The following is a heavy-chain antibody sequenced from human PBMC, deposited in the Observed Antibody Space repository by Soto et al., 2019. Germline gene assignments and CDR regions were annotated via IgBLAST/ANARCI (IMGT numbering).Heavy chain of an antibody. J-gene: IGHJ4*02. Sequence: GGSLRLSCAASRFTFSSYGMHWVRQAPGKGLEWVAVISYDGSNKYYADSVKGRFTISRDNSKNTLYLQMNSLRAEDTAVYYCAKAQRTGDPAPFDYWGQGTLVTVYS. CDR3: AKAQRTGDPAPFDY. V-gene: IGHV3-30*18. D-gene: IGHD7-27*01. CDR2: ISYDGSNK. CDR1: RFTFSSYG.